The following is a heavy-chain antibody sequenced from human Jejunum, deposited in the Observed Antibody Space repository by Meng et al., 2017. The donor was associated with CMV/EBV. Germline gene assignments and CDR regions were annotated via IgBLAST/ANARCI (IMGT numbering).Heavy chain of an antibody. CDR3: SSEGAGYHYGPPPH. Sequence: SGYAFVDHYIHWVRQAPGQGLEWMGWIEPEAGVTHYAQKFHGRVTMTRDTSITTSYMQISSLRSDDTAVYYCSSEGAGYHYGPPPHWGQGTLVTVSS. V-gene: IGHV1-2*02. D-gene: IGHD2-2*03. J-gene: IGHJ4*02. CDR1: GYAFVDHY. CDR2: IEPEAGVT.